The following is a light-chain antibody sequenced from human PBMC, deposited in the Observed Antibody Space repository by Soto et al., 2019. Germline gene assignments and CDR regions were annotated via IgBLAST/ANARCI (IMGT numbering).Light chain of an antibody. CDR2: EAT. CDR3: SSYTTYFTWV. V-gene: IGLV2-14*01. Sequence: QSALTQPASVSGSPGQSVTISCTGTSSDVGNYKYVSWYQQHSGRPPKLILYEATTRPSGVSTRFSGSQSDNTASLTISELQADDEADYYCSSYTTYFTWVFGGGTKLTVL. CDR1: SSDVGNYKY. J-gene: IGLJ3*02.